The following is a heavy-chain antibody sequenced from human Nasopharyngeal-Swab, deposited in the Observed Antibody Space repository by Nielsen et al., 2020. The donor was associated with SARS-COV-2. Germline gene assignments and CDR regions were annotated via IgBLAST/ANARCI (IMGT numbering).Heavy chain of an antibody. Sequence: GGSLRLSCAASGFPFSSYCTSWFRQAPGKGLEWVANIKQDGSEKYYVDSVKGRFTISRDNAKNSLYLQMNSLRAEDTAVYYCARARAFDYWGQGTLVTVSS. J-gene: IGHJ4*02. CDR1: GFPFSSYC. CDR2: IKQDGSEK. CDR3: ARARAFDY. V-gene: IGHV3-7*04.